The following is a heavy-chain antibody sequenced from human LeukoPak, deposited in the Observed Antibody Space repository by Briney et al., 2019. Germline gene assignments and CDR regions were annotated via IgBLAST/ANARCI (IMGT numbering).Heavy chain of an antibody. CDR1: GGTFGSYA. D-gene: IGHD3-3*01. Sequence: SVKVSCKASGGTFGSYAISWVRQAPGQGLEWMGGIIPIFGTANYAQKFQGRVTITADESTSTAYMELSSLRSEDTAVYYCARVLRFMESTTYYYYGMDVWGQGTTVTVSS. CDR3: ARVLRFMESTTYYYYGMDV. J-gene: IGHJ6*02. V-gene: IGHV1-69*13. CDR2: IIPIFGTA.